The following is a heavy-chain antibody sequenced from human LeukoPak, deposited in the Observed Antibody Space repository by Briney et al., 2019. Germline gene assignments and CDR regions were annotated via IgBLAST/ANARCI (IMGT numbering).Heavy chain of an antibody. CDR1: GFTFSSYA. V-gene: IGHV3-23*01. Sequence: GGSLRLSCAASGFTFSSYAMSWVRQAPGKGLEWVSAISGSGGSTYYADSVKGRFTISRDNSKNTLYLQMNSLRAEDTAVYYCAKDQSRGWLQADYYYGMDVWGQGTTVTVSS. CDR2: ISGSGGST. D-gene: IGHD5-24*01. J-gene: IGHJ6*02. CDR3: AKDQSRGWLQADYYYGMDV.